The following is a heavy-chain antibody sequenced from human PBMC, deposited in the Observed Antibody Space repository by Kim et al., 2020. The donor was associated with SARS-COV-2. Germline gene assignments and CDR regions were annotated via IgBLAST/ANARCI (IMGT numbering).Heavy chain of an antibody. Sequence: GGSLRLSCVASGFTFSNYWMSWVRQAPGKGLEWVANIKEDGSETYYVDSVQGRFTISRDNAKNSLYLQMNSLRAEDTAIYSCMRDRDGAYWGPGTLVTVSS. V-gene: IGHV3-7*01. D-gene: IGHD2-21*02. CDR2: IKEDGSET. J-gene: IGHJ4*02. CDR3: MRDRDGAY. CDR1: GFTFSNYW.